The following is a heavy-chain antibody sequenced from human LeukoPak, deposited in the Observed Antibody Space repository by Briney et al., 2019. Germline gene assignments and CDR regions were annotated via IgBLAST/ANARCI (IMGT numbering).Heavy chain of an antibody. J-gene: IGHJ3*02. Sequence: GGSLRLSCAASGFTFSSYSMNWVRQAPGKGLEWVSSISSSSSYIYYADSVKGRFTISRDNAKNSLYLQMNSLRAEDTAVYYCARDRGLYYDSKHAFDIWGRGTLFTVSS. D-gene: IGHD3-22*01. CDR1: GFTFSSYS. CDR2: ISSSSSYI. CDR3: ARDRGLYYDSKHAFDI. V-gene: IGHV3-21*01.